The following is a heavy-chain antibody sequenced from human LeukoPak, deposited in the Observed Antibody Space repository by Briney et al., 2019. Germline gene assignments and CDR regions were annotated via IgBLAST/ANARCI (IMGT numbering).Heavy chain of an antibody. D-gene: IGHD3-22*01. J-gene: IGHJ3*02. CDR2: ISAYNGNT. CDR3: ARDGGITMIVVGGPDAFDI. V-gene: IGHV1-18*01. CDR1: GYTFTSYG. Sequence: ASVKVSCKASGYTFTSYGISWVRQAPGQGLEWMGWISAYNGNTNYAQKLQGRVTMTTDTSTSTAYMELKSLRSDDTAVYYCARDGGITMIVVGGPDAFDIWGQGTMVTVSS.